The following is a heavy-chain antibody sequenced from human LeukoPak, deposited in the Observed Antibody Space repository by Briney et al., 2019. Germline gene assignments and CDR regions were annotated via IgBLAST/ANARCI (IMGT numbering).Heavy chain of an antibody. J-gene: IGHJ4*02. CDR1: GFTFSSYG. V-gene: IGHV3-33*01. Sequence: GGSLRLSCAASGFTFSSYGMHWVRQAPGKGLEWVAVIWYDGSNKFYADSVKGRFTISRDNSKNTLYLQMNSLGAEDTAVYYCARDRAAADLDYWGQGTLVTVSS. D-gene: IGHD6-13*01. CDR2: IWYDGSNK. CDR3: ARDRAAADLDY.